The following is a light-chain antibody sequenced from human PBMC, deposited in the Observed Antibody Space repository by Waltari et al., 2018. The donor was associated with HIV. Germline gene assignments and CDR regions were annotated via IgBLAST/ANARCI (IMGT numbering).Light chain of an antibody. CDR1: RSDIGSNY. CDR3: AAWDVSLRGAYV. CDR2: RNN. V-gene: IGLV1-47*01. Sequence: QSVLTQPPSASGTPGQRVTISCSGARSDIGSNYVYWYQQLPGTATKLLIYRNNQRPSGVPDRFSASKSGTSASLAISGLRSEDEADYYCAAWDVSLRGAYVFGTGTKVAVL. J-gene: IGLJ1*01.